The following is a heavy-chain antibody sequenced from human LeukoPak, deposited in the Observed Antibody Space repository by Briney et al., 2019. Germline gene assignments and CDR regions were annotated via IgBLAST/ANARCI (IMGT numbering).Heavy chain of an antibody. J-gene: IGHJ5*02. D-gene: IGHD3-3*01. CDR3: ARGPPTIFGVVMNERGGRWFDP. Sequence: ASVSVSCKASGYTFTSYGISWVRQAHGQGLEWMGWISAYNGNTNYAQKLQVRFTMTTDTSTSTAYMELRSLRSDDTAVYYCARGPPTIFGVVMNERGGRWFDPGGQGTLVTVSA. V-gene: IGHV1-18*01. CDR1: GYTFTSYG. CDR2: ISAYNGNT.